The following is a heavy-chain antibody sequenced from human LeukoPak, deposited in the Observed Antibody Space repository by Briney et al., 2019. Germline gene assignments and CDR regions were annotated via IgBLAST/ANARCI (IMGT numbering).Heavy chain of an antibody. CDR3: ATTTRFLEWLPIWFDP. J-gene: IGHJ5*02. Sequence: PSETLSLTCAVSGYSISSGYDWGWIRQPPGKGLEWIGSIYHSGSTYYNPSLKSRVTISVDTSKNQFSLKLSSVTAADTAVYYCATTTRFLEWLPIWFDPWGQGTLVTVSS. V-gene: IGHV4-38-2*01. CDR2: IYHSGST. D-gene: IGHD3-3*01. CDR1: GYSISSGYD.